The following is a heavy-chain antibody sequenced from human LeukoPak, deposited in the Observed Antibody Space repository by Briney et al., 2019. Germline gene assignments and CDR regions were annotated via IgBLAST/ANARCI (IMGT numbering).Heavy chain of an antibody. CDR1: GGSIKSHY. Sequence: SETLSLTCTVSGGSIKSHYWNWIRQPPGKGLEWIGYIYYSGSTNYNPSLRSRVTISVDTSKNQFSLKLSSVTAADTAVYYCARGENYYDSSGYHDFYHYWGQGTLVTVSS. J-gene: IGHJ4*02. CDR2: IYYSGST. CDR3: ARGENYYDSSGYHDFYHY. D-gene: IGHD3-22*01. V-gene: IGHV4-59*11.